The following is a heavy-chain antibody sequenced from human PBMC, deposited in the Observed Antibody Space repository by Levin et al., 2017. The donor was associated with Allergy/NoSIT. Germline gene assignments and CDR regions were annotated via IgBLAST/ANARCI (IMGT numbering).Heavy chain of an antibody. CDR2: IIPILGIA. CDR1: GGTFSSYT. CDR3: ATGYYYDSSGYLDWYFDL. Sequence: ASVKVSCKASGGTFSSYTISWVRQAPGQGLEWMGRIIPILGIANYAQKFQGRVTITADKSTSTAYMELSSLRSEDTAVYYCATGYYYDSSGYLDWYFDLWGRGTLVTVSS. V-gene: IGHV1-69*02. D-gene: IGHD3-22*01. J-gene: IGHJ2*01.